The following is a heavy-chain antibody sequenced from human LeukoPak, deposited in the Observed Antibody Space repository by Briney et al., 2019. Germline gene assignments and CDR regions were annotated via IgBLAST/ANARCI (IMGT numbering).Heavy chain of an antibody. V-gene: IGHV3-49*04. Sequence: GRSLRLSCTASGFTFGDYAMSWVRQAPGKGLEWVGFIRSKAYGGTTEHAASAKGRFTISRDDSKGIAYLQMNSLKTEDTAVYYCTRDLVEMAAWSFDIWGQGTMVTVSS. D-gene: IGHD5-24*01. J-gene: IGHJ3*02. CDR2: IRSKAYGGTT. CDR1: GFTFGDYA. CDR3: TRDLVEMAAWSFDI.